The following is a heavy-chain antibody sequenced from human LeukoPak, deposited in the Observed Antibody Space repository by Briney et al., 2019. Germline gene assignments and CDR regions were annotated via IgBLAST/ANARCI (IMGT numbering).Heavy chain of an antibody. CDR2: IYHSGST. V-gene: IGHV4-38-2*01. CDR3: ARHVASSGWVDY. D-gene: IGHD6-19*01. J-gene: IGHJ4*02. Sequence: SETLSLTCAVSGYSISSGYYWGWIRQPPGKGLEWIGSIYHSGSTYYNPSLKSRVTISVDTSKNQFSLKLGSVTAADTAVYYCARHVASSGWVDYWGQGTLVTVSS. CDR1: GYSISSGYY.